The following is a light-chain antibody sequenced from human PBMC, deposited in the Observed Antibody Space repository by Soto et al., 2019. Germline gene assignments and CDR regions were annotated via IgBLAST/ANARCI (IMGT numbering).Light chain of an antibody. J-gene: IGLJ1*01. CDR3: CSYEGSNAFYV. CDR1: SSNVGGYNY. V-gene: IGLV2-11*01. CDR2: DVY. Sequence: QSVLTQPRSVSGSPGQSVTISCTGTSSNVGGYNYVSWYQHHPGKAPKLVIYDVYNRPSGVPDRFSGSKSDNTASLTISGLQAEDEDDYYCCSYEGSNAFYVLGTGTKVTVL.